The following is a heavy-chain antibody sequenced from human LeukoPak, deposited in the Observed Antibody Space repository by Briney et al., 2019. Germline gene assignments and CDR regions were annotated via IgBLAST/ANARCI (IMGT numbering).Heavy chain of an antibody. V-gene: IGHV1-2*02. J-gene: IGHJ4*02. Sequence: VASVKVSCKASGYTFTGYYMHWVRQAPGQGLEWMGWINPNSGGTNYAQKFQGRVTMTRDTSISTAYMELSRLRSDDTAVYYCARFGVVVPAAIVYFDYWGQGTLVTVSS. CDR3: ARFGVVVPAAIVYFDY. CDR1: GYTFTGYY. CDR2: INPNSGGT. D-gene: IGHD2-2*01.